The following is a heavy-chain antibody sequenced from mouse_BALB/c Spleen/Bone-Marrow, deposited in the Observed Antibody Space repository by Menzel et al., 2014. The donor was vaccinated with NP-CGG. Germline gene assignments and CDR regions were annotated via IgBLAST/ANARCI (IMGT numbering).Heavy chain of an antibody. CDR1: GFSLTGYG. V-gene: IGHV2-6-7*01. D-gene: IGHD2-4*01. J-gene: IGHJ1*01. CDR2: IWGDGNT. Sequence: VKLMESGPGLVAPSQSLSIPCTVSGFSLTGYGVNWVRQPPGKGLEWLGMIWGDGNTDYNSDLKSRLSISKDNSKSQVFLKMNSLQTDDTARYYCARVYYDYDWWYFDVWGAGTTVTVSS. CDR3: ARVYYDYDWWYFDV.